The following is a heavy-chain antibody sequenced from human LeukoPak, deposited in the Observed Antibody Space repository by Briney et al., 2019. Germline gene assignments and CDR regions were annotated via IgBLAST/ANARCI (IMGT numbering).Heavy chain of an antibody. D-gene: IGHD3-10*01. Sequence: SETLSLTCTVSGGSISSYYWSWVRQPPGKGLEWIGYIYYSGSTNYNPSLKSRVTISADTSKNQFSLKLSSVTAADTAVYYCARRVGSGTPPRGYNWFDPWGQGTLVTVSS. CDR1: GGSISSYY. CDR3: ARRVGSGTPPRGYNWFDP. J-gene: IGHJ5*02. V-gene: IGHV4-59*08. CDR2: IYYSGST.